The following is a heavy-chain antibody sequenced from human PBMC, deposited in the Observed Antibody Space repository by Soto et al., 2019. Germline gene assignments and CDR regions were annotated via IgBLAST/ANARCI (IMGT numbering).Heavy chain of an antibody. CDR3: ARDLTMVRGVTSWFDP. CDR2: ISAYNGNT. D-gene: IGHD3-10*01. V-gene: IGHV1-18*01. CDR1: GYTFTSYG. J-gene: IGHJ5*02. Sequence: ASVKVSCKASGYTFTSYGISWVRQAPGQGLEWMGWISAYNGNTNYAQKLQGRVTMTTDTSTSTAYMELRSLRSDDTAVYYCARDLTMVRGVTSWFDPWGQGTLVTVS.